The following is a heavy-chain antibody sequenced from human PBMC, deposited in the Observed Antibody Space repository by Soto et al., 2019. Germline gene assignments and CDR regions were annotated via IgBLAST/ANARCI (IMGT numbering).Heavy chain of an antibody. CDR1: GAAFTNAW. V-gene: IGHV3-15*01. D-gene: IGHD3-16*02. CDR2: IKSKADGGTT. Sequence: EVQLVESGGDLVKPGGSLRLSCAAPGAAFTNAWMSWVRQAPGKGLEWVGRIKSKADGGTTDYAAPVQGRFTISRDDSKNMLYLQMNSLKTEDTAMYYCTTYDYIWGSDRIRWAYWGQGTLVTVSS. CDR3: TTYDYIWGSDRIRWAY. J-gene: IGHJ4*02.